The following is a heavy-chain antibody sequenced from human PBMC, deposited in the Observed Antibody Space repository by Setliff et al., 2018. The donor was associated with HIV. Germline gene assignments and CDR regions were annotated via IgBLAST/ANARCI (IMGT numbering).Heavy chain of an antibody. J-gene: IGHJ4*02. Sequence: SETLSLTCAVYSGSFSGYYWSWIRQPPGKGLEWIGEINHSGSTNYNPSLKSRVTISIDTSKDQFSVKLNFVTAADTAVYYCAREQWLVTRGYFDSWGQGIMVTVSS. V-gene: IGHV4-34*01. D-gene: IGHD6-19*01. CDR2: INHSGST. CDR1: SGSFSGYY. CDR3: AREQWLVTRGYFDS.